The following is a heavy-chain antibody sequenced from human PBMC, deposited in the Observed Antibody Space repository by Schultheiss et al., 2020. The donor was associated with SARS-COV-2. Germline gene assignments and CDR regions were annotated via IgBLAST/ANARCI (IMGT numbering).Heavy chain of an antibody. J-gene: IGHJ4*02. D-gene: IGHD1-14*01. CDR2: ISSSSSTI. CDR3: ARRTMLAFDY. Sequence: GGSLRLSCAASGFTFSSYSMNWVRQAPGKGLEWVSYISSSSSTIYYADSVKGRFTISRDSAKNSLYLQMNRLRAEDTAVYYCARRTMLAFDYWGQGTLVTVSS. V-gene: IGHV3-48*04. CDR1: GFTFSSYS.